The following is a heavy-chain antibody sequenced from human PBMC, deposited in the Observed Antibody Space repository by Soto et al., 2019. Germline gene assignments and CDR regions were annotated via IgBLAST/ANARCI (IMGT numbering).Heavy chain of an antibody. J-gene: IGHJ4*02. Sequence: QLQLQESGPGLVKPSETLSLTCTVSGGSISSSSYYWGWIRQPPGKGLEWIGSIYYSGSTYYNPSLKGRVTISVDTSKHQFSLKLSSVTAADTAVYYCARSMTTVVTLDYWGQGTLVTVSS. D-gene: IGHD4-17*01. CDR1: GGSISSSSYY. V-gene: IGHV4-39*01. CDR3: ARSMTTVVTLDY. CDR2: IYYSGST.